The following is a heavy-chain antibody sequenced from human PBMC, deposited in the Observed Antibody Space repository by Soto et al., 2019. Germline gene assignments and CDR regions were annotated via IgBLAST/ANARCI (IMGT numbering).Heavy chain of an antibody. J-gene: IGHJ5*02. V-gene: IGHV4-30-2*01. Sequence: SETLSLTCAVSGGSISSGGYSWSWIRQPPGKGLDWIGYIYHSASTYYNPSLKSRVTISVDRSENQFSLKLSSVTAADTAVYYCARVPGPWGQGTLVTVSS. CDR2: IYHSAST. CDR3: ARVPGP. CDR1: GGSISSGGYS.